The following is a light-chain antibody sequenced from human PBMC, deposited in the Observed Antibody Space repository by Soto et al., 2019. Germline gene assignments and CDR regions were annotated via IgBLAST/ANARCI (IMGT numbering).Light chain of an antibody. Sequence: EMIMTQSPATLSLSPGERATLSCRASQSVSNHVAWYQQKNGQAPRLIIYHTSIRATGIPAKFSGSGSGTEFILSISSLQSEDFAVYYCQQYNKWPYSTTFGQGTRLE. CDR2: HTS. V-gene: IGKV3D-15*01. CDR1: QSVSNH. J-gene: IGKJ5*01. CDR3: QQYNKWPYSTT.